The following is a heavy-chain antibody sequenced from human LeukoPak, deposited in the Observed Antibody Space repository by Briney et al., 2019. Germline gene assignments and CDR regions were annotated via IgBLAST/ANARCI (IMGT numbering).Heavy chain of an antibody. J-gene: IGHJ4*02. D-gene: IGHD6-13*01. CDR1: GGSISSYY. CDR3: ARGSDSSSWSFFDY. Sequence: PSETLSLTCTVSGGSISSYYWSWIRQPAGKGLEWIGRIYTSGSTNYNPSLKSRVTVSVDTPKNQFSLKLSSVTAADTAVYYCARGSDSSSWSFFDYWGQGTLVTVSS. V-gene: IGHV4-4*07. CDR2: IYTSGST.